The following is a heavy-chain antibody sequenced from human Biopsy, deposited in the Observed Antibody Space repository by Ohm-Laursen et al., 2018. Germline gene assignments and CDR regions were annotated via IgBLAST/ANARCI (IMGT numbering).Heavy chain of an antibody. V-gene: IGHV1-2*02. CDR2: INLHSGTT. CDR1: GYTSTGQY. CDR3: AKGQDLRGGAEYFQH. Sequence: ASVKVSCKASGYTSTGQYLHWVRQVPGQGLEWMGWINLHSGTTKFAQDFQGRVTMTRDTSITTAYMELRGLRSDDTAVYYCAKGQDLRGGAEYFQHWGQGALVTVSS. J-gene: IGHJ1*01. D-gene: IGHD2-15*01.